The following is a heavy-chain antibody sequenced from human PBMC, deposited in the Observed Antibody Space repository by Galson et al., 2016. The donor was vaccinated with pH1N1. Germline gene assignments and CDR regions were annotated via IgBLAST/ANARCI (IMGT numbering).Heavy chain of an antibody. Sequence: SLRLSCAASGFTFGDYAMRWVRQAPGKGLEHVSSISTSSGTTYYGDSVRGRFTISRDNSKNTVYLQMNSLRAEDTAIYYCTKARVGNYYFDYWGQGSLVTVSS. CDR3: TKARVGNYYFDY. CDR2: ISTSSGTT. D-gene: IGHD1-7*01. J-gene: IGHJ4*02. CDR1: GFTFGDYA. V-gene: IGHV3-23*01.